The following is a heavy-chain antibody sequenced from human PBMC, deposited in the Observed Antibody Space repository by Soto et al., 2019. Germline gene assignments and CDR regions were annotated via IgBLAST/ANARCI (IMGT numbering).Heavy chain of an antibody. CDR2: IKQDGSET. V-gene: IGHV3-7*01. D-gene: IGHD4-4*01. J-gene: IGHJ3*02. Sequence: EVQLVESGGGLVQPGGSLRLSCAASGFTLRDYWMSWVRQAPGKGLEWVANIKQDGSETYYVDSVEGRFTISRDNAKNSLFLQMNSLRAEDTAVYYCMITTSAFDIWGQGTLVTVSS. CDR3: MITTSAFDI. CDR1: GFTLRDYW.